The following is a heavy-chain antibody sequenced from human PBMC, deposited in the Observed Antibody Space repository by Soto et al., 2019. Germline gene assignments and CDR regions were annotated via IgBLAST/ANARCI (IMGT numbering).Heavy chain of an antibody. CDR3: AKDSGSYYEYYYYGMDV. CDR1: GFTFSSYG. D-gene: IGHD1-26*01. CDR2: ISYDGSNK. J-gene: IGHJ6*02. Sequence: SLRLSCAASGFTFSSYGMHWVRQAPGKGLEWVAVISYDGSNKYYADSVKGRFTISRDNSKNTLYLQMNSLRAEDTAVYYCAKDSGSYYEYYYYGMDVWGQGTTVTVSS. V-gene: IGHV3-30*18.